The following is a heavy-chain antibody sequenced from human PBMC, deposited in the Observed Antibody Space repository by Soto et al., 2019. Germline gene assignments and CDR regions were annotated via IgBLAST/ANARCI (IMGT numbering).Heavy chain of an antibody. CDR1: GFTFSSYA. V-gene: IGHV3-23*01. D-gene: IGHD3-22*01. CDR2: ISGSGGST. J-gene: IGHJ4*02. Sequence: GGSLRLSCAASGFTFSSYAMSWVRQAPGKGLEWVSAISGSGGSTYYADSVKGRFTISRGNSKNTLYLQMNSLRAEDTAVYYCAKTSRYYYDSSGYPRSHFDYWGQGTLVTVSS. CDR3: AKTSRYYYDSSGYPRSHFDY.